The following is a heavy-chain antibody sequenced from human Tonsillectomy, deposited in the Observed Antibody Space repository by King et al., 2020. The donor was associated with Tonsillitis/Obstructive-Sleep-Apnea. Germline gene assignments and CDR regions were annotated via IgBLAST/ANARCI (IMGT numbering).Heavy chain of an antibody. J-gene: IGHJ6*02. CDR3: ARGPYYYDSSGYLSSYYYYGMDV. Sequence: VQLVQSGAEVKKPGASVKVSCKASGYTFTGYYMHWVRQAPGQGLEWMGWINPNSGGTNYAQKFQGRVTMTREPSISTAYMELSRLRSDDTAVYYCARGPYYYDSSGYLSSYYYYGMDVWGQGTKVTVSS. D-gene: IGHD3-22*01. CDR2: INPNSGGT. V-gene: IGHV1-2*02. CDR1: GYTFTGYY.